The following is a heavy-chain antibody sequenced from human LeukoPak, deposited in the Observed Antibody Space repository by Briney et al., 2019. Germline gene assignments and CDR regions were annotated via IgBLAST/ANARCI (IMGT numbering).Heavy chain of an antibody. J-gene: IGHJ4*02. CDR2: IYWDDDK. V-gene: IGHV2-5*02. Sequence: SGPTLINPTPALTLTCTFSGFSLGTSGVGVGWIRQPPGRALEWLALIYWDDDKRYSPSLKSRLTITKDTSKNQVVLTMTNMDPVDTATYYCAHFVGRGELLSVWGQGTLVTVSS. CDR3: AHFVGRGELLSV. CDR1: GFSLGTSGVG. D-gene: IGHD1-26*01.